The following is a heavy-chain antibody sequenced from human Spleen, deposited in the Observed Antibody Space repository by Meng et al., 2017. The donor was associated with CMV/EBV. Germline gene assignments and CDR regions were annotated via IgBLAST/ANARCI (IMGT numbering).Heavy chain of an antibody. CDR1: GGSISSSGYY. CDR3: ARGQYSRRMDV. CDR2: IYYSGST. D-gene: IGHD6-6*01. J-gene: IGHJ6*02. Sequence: ESLKISCTVSGGSISSSGYYWGWIRQPPGKGLEWIGSIYYSGSTYYNPSLKSRVTISVDTSKNQFSLKLSSVTAADTAVYYCARGQYSRRMDVWGQGTTVTVSS. V-gene: IGHV4-39*07.